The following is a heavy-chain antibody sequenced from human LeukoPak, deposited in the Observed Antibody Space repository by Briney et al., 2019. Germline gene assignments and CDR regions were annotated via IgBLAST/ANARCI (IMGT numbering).Heavy chain of an antibody. J-gene: IGHJ5*02. D-gene: IGHD2-2*01. CDR3: ARGPSNADIVVVPAAIGWFDP. V-gene: IGHV4-34*01. CDR2: INHSGST. CDR1: RGSFSGYY. Sequence: SETLSLTCAVYRGSFSGYYLIWIRQPPAKGLEWIGEINHSGSTNYNPSLKSRVTIAVDTSKNQFSLKLSSVTAADTAVYYCARGPSNADIVVVPAAIGWFDPWGQGTLVTVSS.